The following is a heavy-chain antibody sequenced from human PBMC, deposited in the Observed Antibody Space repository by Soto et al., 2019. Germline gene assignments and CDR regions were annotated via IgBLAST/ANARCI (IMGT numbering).Heavy chain of an antibody. CDR2: IKSKTNGGTT. D-gene: IGHD1-26*01. CDR1: GFTFSDAW. J-gene: IGHJ5*02. Sequence: GGSLRLSCAASGFTFSDAWMSWVRQAPGKGLEWVGRIKSKTNGGTTDYAGPVKGRFTISRDDSKRTLYVQMNSLKTEDTAIYYCITLIPKGKWELGPWSQGTLVTVSS. CDR3: ITLIPKGKWELGP. V-gene: IGHV3-15*05.